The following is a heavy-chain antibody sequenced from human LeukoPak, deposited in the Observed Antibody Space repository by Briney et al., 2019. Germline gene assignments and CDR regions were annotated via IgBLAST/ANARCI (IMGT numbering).Heavy chain of an antibody. CDR1: GDTVSSNSAA. D-gene: IGHD3-22*01. Sequence: SQTLSLTCAISGDTVSSNSAAWIWIRQSPWRGLEGQGRTYYRSKWYNDYAVSVQSRITINPDTSKNQFALQLNSVTPEDTAVYYCARDSDSRLDYWGQGTLVTVSS. CDR3: ARDSDSRLDY. J-gene: IGHJ4*02. V-gene: IGHV6-1*01. CDR2: TYYRSKWYN.